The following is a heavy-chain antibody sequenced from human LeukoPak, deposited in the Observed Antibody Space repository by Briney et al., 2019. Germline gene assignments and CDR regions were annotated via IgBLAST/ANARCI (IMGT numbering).Heavy chain of an antibody. Sequence: GASVKVTCKGSGYTFTSYDINWVRQPPAQGVEWMGWMNPNSGNTVYAPKFPGRVTMTRTTAISTAYMELSSLRSEETAVYYCAAGRDYNILTGDWLPCGPGALLTVSS. CDR3: AAGRDYNILTGDWLP. CDR1: GYTFTSYD. CDR2: MNPNSGNT. J-gene: IGHJ5*02. D-gene: IGHD3-9*01. V-gene: IGHV1-8*01.